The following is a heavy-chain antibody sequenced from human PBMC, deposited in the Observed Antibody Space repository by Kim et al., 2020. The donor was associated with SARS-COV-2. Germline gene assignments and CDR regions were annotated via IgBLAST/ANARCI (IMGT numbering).Heavy chain of an antibody. Sequence: GGSLRLSCAASGFTFISYAINWVRQAPGKGLEWVSYISSRSGKIDYADSVKGRFTISRDNAKNSVYLQMNSLRDEDTAVYYCARDRSFGSTLYYYFDYWGQGALVTVSS. CDR1: GFTFISYA. V-gene: IGHV3-48*02. D-gene: IGHD6-13*01. J-gene: IGHJ4*02. CDR2: ISSRSGKI. CDR3: ARDRSFGSTLYYYFDY.